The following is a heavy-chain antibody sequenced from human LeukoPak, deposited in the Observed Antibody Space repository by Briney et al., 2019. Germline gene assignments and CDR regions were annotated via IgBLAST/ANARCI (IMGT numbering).Heavy chain of an antibody. CDR3: ARVRAIYSSIDY. CDR1: GFTFSSYA. Sequence: GRSLRLSCAASGFTFSSYAMHWVRQAPGKGLECVVVISYDGSNKYYADSVKGRFTISRDNSKNTLYLQMNSLRAEDTAVYYCARVRAIYSSIDYWGQGTLVTVSS. CDR2: ISYDGSNK. V-gene: IGHV3-30-3*01. D-gene: IGHD2-15*01. J-gene: IGHJ4*02.